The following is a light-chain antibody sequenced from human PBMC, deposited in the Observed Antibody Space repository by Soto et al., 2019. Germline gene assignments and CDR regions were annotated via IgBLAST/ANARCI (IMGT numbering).Light chain of an antibody. CDR3: CSYAGSYTFV. V-gene: IGLV2-14*01. Sequence: ALTQPASVSGSPGQSITISCTGTSSDVGNYNYVSWYQQYPGRVPKLLIYMVSNRPSGVSNRFSGSKSGNTASLTISGLQAEDEADYYCCSYAGSYTFVFGSGTKVTVL. CDR1: SSDVGNYNY. CDR2: MVS. J-gene: IGLJ1*01.